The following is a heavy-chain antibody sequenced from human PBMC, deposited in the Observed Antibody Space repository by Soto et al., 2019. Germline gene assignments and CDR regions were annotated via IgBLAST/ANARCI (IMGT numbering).Heavy chain of an antibody. CDR1: GYTFTSYG. D-gene: IGHD3-10*01. CDR2: ISAYNGNT. CDR3: ATYYYGSGSQDYYGMDV. Sequence: QVQLVQSGAEVKKPGASVKVSCKASGYTFTSYGISWVRQAPGQGLEWMGWISAYNGNTNYAQKLQGRVTMTTDTSXSXSYMELRSLRSEDTAVYYCATYYYGSGSQDYYGMDVWGQGTTVTVSS. V-gene: IGHV1-18*01. J-gene: IGHJ6*02.